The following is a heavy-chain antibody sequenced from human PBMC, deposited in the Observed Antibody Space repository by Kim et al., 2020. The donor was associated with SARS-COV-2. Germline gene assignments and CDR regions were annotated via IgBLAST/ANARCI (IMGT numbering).Heavy chain of an antibody. Sequence: SETLSLTCTVSGGSISSYYWSWIRQPPGKGLEWIGYIYYSGSTNYNPSLKSRVTISVDTSKNQFSLKLSSVTAADTAVYYCARGTTVTTGRPYYFDYWGQGTLVTVSS. CDR1: GGSISSYY. CDR3: ARGTTVTTGRPYYFDY. J-gene: IGHJ4*02. D-gene: IGHD4-17*01. V-gene: IGHV4-59*13. CDR2: IYYSGST.